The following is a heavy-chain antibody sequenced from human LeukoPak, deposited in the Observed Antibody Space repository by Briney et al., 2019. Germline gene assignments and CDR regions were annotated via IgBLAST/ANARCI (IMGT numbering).Heavy chain of an antibody. V-gene: IGHV5-10-1*01. CDR2: IDPSDSYT. J-gene: IGHJ6*04. Sequence: GESLLISCKGSGYSFTSYWISWVRQLPGKGLEWMGRIDPSDSYTNYSPSFQGHVTISADKSISTAYLQWSSLKASDTAMYYCAIEARSLDYYYGMDVWGKGTTVTVSS. CDR1: GYSFTSYW. CDR3: AIEARSLDYYYGMDV.